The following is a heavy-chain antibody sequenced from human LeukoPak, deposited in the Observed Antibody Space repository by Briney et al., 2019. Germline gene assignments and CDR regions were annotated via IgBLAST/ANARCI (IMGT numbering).Heavy chain of an antibody. D-gene: IGHD4-17*01. J-gene: IGHJ6*02. CDR1: GGSFSGYY. V-gene: IGHV4-34*01. CDR2: INHSGST. Sequence: SETLSLTCAVYGGSFSGYYWSWIRQPPGKGLEWIGEINHSGSTNYNPSLKSRVTISVDTSKNQFSLKLSSVTAADTAVYYRARASDYGDYWGYYYYGMDVWGQGTTVTVSS. CDR3: ARASDYGDYWGYYYYGMDV.